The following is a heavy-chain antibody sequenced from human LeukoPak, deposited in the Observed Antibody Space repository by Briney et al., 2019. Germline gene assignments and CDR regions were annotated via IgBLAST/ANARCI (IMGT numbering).Heavy chain of an antibody. J-gene: IGHJ6*02. V-gene: IGHV4-59*01. Sequence: SETLSLTCTVSGVSISIYYWSWVRQPPGKGLEWIGYIYNSGSTNYNPSLRSRATISVDTSKNQFSLKLSSVTAADTAVYYCARAAGGYCSSTSCYYYYGMDVWGQGTTATVSS. CDR3: ARAAGGYCSSTSCYYYYGMDV. CDR2: IYNSGST. D-gene: IGHD2-2*01. CDR1: GVSISIYY.